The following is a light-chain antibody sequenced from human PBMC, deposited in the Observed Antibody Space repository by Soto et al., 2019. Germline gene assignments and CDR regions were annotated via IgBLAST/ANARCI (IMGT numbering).Light chain of an antibody. V-gene: IGKV3-11*01. Sequence: EVVLTQSPATLSLSPGERATLSCRASQSVTSYLAWYQQKPGQAPRLLIYAASNRATGIPARFSGSGSGTDFTLTISSLEPEEVAVYYCQQRSNWPPVYTFGQGTK. CDR1: QSVTSY. CDR2: AAS. CDR3: QQRSNWPPVYT. J-gene: IGKJ2*01.